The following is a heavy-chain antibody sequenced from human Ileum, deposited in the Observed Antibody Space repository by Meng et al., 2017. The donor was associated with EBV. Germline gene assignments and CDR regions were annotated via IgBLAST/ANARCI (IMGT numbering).Heavy chain of an antibody. CDR3: ARASRVLGGFDY. V-gene: IGHV1-46*01. D-gene: IGHD3-16*01. CDR1: GYIFTNYA. Sequence: QVQLVQSGXELKKXXXSVKVSCKASGYIFTNYAMNWVRQAPGQGLEWMGIINTSVGYTSHAQKFQGRVTMTRDTSTSTVHMEVSSLRSADTAVYYCARASRVLGGFDYWGQGTLVTVSS. J-gene: IGHJ4*02. CDR2: INTSVGYT.